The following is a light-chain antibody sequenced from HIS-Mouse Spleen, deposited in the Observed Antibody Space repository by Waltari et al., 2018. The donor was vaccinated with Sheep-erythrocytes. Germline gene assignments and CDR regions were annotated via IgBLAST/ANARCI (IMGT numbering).Light chain of an antibody. J-gene: IGKJ4*01. CDR3: QQYYSTPLT. Sequence: DIVMTQSPDSLAVSLGERATINCKSSQSVLYSSNNKNYLAWYQQKPGQPPKLLIYWASTRKSGVPDRFSGSGSGTDFTLTTSSLQAEDVAVYYCQQYYSTPLTFGGGTKVEIK. V-gene: IGKV4-1*01. CDR2: WAS. CDR1: QSVLYSSNNKNY.